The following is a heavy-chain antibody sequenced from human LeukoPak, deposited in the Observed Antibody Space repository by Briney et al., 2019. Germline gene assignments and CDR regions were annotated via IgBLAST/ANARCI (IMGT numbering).Heavy chain of an antibody. J-gene: IGHJ4*02. Sequence: SQTLSLTCTVSGGSISSGGYYCSWIRQHPGKGLEWIGYIYYSGSTYYNPSLKSRVTISVDTSKNQFSLKLSSVTAADTAVYYCARTPRSGSYGAYYFDYWGQGTLVTVSS. CDR3: ARTPRSGSYGAYYFDY. CDR2: IYYSGST. D-gene: IGHD1-26*01. CDR1: GGSISSGGYY. V-gene: IGHV4-31*03.